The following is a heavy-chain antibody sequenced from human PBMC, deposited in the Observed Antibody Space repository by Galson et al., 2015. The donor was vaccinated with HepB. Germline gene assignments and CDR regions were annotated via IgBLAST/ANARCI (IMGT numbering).Heavy chain of an antibody. CDR1: GFSLSTSGMC. V-gene: IGHV2-70*01. Sequence: PALVKPTQTLTLTCTFSGFSLSTSGMCVSWIRQPPGKALEWLALIDWDDDKYYSTSLKTRLTISKDTSKNQVVLTMTNMDPVDTATYYCARGMLVRPNWMGFDPWGQGTLVTVSS. CDR3: ARGMLVRPNWMGFDP. J-gene: IGHJ5*02. CDR2: IDWDDDK. D-gene: IGHD6-13*01.